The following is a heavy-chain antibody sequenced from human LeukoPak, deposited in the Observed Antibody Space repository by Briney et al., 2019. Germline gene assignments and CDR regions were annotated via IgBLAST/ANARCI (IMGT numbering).Heavy chain of an antibody. J-gene: IGHJ4*02. Sequence: PSETLSLTCTVSGGSISSSSYYWGWIRQPPGKGLEWIGSIYYSGSTYYNPSLKSRVTISVDTSKNQFSLKLSSVTAADTAVYYCARQYYDYVWGSYRRPFDYWGQGTLVTVSP. CDR2: IYYSGST. D-gene: IGHD3-16*02. CDR3: ARQYYDYVWGSYRRPFDY. V-gene: IGHV4-39*01. CDR1: GGSISSSSYY.